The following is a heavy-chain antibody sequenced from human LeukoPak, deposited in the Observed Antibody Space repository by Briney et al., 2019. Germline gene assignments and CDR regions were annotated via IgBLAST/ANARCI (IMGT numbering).Heavy chain of an antibody. Sequence: PGRSLRLSCAASGFTFSSYAMHWVRQAPGKGLEWVAIISYDGSNKYYADSVKGRFTISRDNSKNTLYLQMNSLRVEDTAVYYCAREQSYGEVNWFDPWGQGTLVTVSS. J-gene: IGHJ5*02. CDR3: AREQSYGEVNWFDP. V-gene: IGHV3-30-3*01. CDR1: GFTFSSYA. D-gene: IGHD1-26*01. CDR2: ISYDGSNK.